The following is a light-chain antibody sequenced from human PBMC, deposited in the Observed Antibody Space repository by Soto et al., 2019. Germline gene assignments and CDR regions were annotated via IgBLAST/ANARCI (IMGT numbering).Light chain of an antibody. Sequence: DIVMTQSPDSLAVSLGERATINCKSSQSVLYSSNNKNYLAWYQQKPGQPPKLLIYWASTRESGVPDRFSGSGSGTDFTLTISSLQAEDVAVYYCQQYHTDWTFGQGTKVDIK. J-gene: IGKJ1*01. CDR3: QQYHTDWT. CDR2: WAS. V-gene: IGKV4-1*01. CDR1: QSVLYSSNNKNY.